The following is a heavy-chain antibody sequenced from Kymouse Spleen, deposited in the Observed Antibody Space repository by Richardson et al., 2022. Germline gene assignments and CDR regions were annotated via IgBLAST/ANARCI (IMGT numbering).Heavy chain of an antibody. CDR1: GFTFSGSA. CDR2: IRSKANSYAT. V-gene: IGHV3-73*02. D-gene: IGHD6-13*01. J-gene: IGHJ4*02. CDR3: TREIAAAGKNYFDY. Sequence: EVQLVESGGGLVQPGGSLKLSCAASGFTFSGSAMHWVRQASGKGLEWVGRIRSKANSYATAYAASVKGRFTISRDDSKNTAYLQMNSLKTEDTAVYYCTREIAAAGKNYFDYWGQGTLVTVSS.